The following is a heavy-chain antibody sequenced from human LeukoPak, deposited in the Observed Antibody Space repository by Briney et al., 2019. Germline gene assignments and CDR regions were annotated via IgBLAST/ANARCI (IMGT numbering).Heavy chain of an antibody. Sequence: PSETLSLTCTVSGGSISSYYWSWIRQPPGRGLEWIGYIYYSGSTNYNPSLKSRVTISVDTSKNQFSLKLSSVTAADTAVYYCAGAGYSYGSYYYYYMDVWGKGTTVTISS. CDR2: IYYSGST. J-gene: IGHJ6*03. CDR3: AGAGYSYGSYYYYYMDV. D-gene: IGHD5-18*01. V-gene: IGHV4-59*01. CDR1: GGSISSYY.